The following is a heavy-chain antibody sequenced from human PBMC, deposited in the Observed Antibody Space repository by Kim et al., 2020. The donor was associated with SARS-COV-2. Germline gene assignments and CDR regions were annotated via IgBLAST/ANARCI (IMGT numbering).Heavy chain of an antibody. Sequence: GGSLRLSCAASRFTFGNYSMNWVRQAPGKGLEWVSYISSSSSTIHYADSVKGRFTISRDNTKNSLYLQMNSLRAEDTAVYYCARVDCSGGSCSPEVYWGQGTLVTVSS. CDR1: RFTFGNYS. CDR2: ISSSSSTI. CDR3: ARVDCSGGSCSPEVY. V-gene: IGHV3-48*04. D-gene: IGHD2-15*01. J-gene: IGHJ4*02.